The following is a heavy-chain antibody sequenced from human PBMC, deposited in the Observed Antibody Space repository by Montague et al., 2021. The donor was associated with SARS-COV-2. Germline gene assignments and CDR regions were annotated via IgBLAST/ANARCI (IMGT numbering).Heavy chain of an antibody. V-gene: IGHV4-30-2*01. D-gene: IGHD4-17*01. CDR3: ARGGADFGDYGWLDP. J-gene: IGHJ5*02. CDR1: GGSISNGSYP. CDR2: IFPGGST. Sequence: TLSLTCTVSGGSISNGSYPWSWIRQPPGKGLEWIGYIFPGGSTYYNASLQSRVTISIDTSKNQLSLRLNSITAADTAVYFCARGGADFGDYGWLDPWGQGILVTVS.